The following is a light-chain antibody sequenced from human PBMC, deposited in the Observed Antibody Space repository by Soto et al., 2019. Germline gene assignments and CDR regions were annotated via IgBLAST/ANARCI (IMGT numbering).Light chain of an antibody. CDR3: QQYNYWPIT. CDR1: QSVADN. CDR2: GAS. Sequence: EVVITQSPATLSVSPGERVTLSCRSSQSVADNLAWFQQKPGQGPRLLIYGASTRATGIPARFSGSGSETDFTLTVSSLRSEDSEVYYCQQYNYWPITFGQGTRLEIK. V-gene: IGKV3-15*01. J-gene: IGKJ5*01.